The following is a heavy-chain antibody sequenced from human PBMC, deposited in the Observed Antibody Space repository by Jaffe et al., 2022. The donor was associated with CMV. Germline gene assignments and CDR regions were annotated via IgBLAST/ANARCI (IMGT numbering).Heavy chain of an antibody. CDR3: AKVGIQIAAAKINWFDP. V-gene: IGHV3-23*01. J-gene: IGHJ5*02. CDR2: ISGSGGST. D-gene: IGHD6-13*01. CDR1: GFTFSSYA. Sequence: EVQLLESGGGLVQPGGSLRLSCAASGFTFSSYAMSWVRQAPGKGLEWVSAISGSGGSTYYADSVKGRFTISRDNSKNTLYLQMNSLRAEDTAVYYCAKVGIQIAAAKINWFDPWGQGTLVTVSS.